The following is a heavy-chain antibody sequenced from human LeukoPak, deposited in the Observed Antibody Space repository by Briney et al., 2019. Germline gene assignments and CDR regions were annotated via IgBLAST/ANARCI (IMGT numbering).Heavy chain of an antibody. CDR2: IRHDGSEK. V-gene: IGHV3-7*01. CDR3: TRDLGLRRMI. Sequence: GGSLRLSCAASGFMFSSYWMSWVRQAPGKGLEWVANIRHDGSEKYYVDSVKGRFTISRDNARESLFLQMNSLRAEDTAVYYCTRDLGLRRMIWGRGTLVLVSS. J-gene: IGHJ2*01. CDR1: GFMFSSYW.